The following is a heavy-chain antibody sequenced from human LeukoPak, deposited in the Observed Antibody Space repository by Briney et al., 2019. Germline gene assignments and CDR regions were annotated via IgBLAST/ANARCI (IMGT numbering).Heavy chain of an antibody. CDR3: ARLEVIPAAFAFYYYYYMDV. Sequence: PSETLSLTCTVSGGSMSSYFWSWIRQPPGKGLEWIGYIYYSGSTNYNPSLKSRVTISVDTSKNQFSLKLNSVTAADTAVYYCARLEVIPAAFAFYYYYYMDVWGKGTTVTVSS. CDR1: GGSMSSYF. D-gene: IGHD2-2*01. V-gene: IGHV4-59*01. J-gene: IGHJ6*03. CDR2: IYYSGST.